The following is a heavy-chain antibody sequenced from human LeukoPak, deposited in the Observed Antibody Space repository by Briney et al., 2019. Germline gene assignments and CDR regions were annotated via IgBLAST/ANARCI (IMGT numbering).Heavy chain of an antibody. CDR3: ARLQSWFDP. Sequence: PETLSLTCAVSGYSISSGYYWGWIRQPPGKGLEWIGSIYHSGSTYYNPSLKSRVTISVDTSKNQFSLKLSSVTAADTAVYYCARLQSWFDPWGQGTLVTVSS. J-gene: IGHJ5*02. CDR2: IYHSGST. V-gene: IGHV4-38-2*01. D-gene: IGHD5-24*01. CDR1: GYSISSGYY.